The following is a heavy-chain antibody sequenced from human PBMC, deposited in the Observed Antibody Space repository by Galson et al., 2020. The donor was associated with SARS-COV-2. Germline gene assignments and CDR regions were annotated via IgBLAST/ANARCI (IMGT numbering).Heavy chain of an antibody. CDR2: LYYSGST. D-gene: IGHD3-10*01. J-gene: IGHJ3*02. Sequence: PSETLSLTCSVSGGSISSSSYYWGWIRQAPGKGLEWIGSLYYSGSTFYNPSLKSRVTISIDTSKNQFSLKLSSVTAADTAVYYCARQGGSGAKGAFDIWGQGTMVTVSS. CDR3: ARQGGSGAKGAFDI. CDR1: GGSISSSSYY. V-gene: IGHV4-39*01.